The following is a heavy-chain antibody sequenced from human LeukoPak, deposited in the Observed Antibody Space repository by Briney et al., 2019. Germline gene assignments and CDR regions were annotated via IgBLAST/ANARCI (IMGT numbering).Heavy chain of an antibody. D-gene: IGHD3-22*01. J-gene: IGHJ4*02. CDR2: ISGSGGST. CDR1: GFTFSSYA. V-gene: IGHV3-23*01. CDR3: AKAPLYYYGSSGYTDY. Sequence: GGSLRLSCAASGFTFSSYAMSWVRQAPGKGLEWVSAISGSGGSTYYADSVKGRFTISRDNSKNTLYLQMNSLRAEDTAVYYCAKAPLYYYGSSGYTDYWGQGTLVTVSS.